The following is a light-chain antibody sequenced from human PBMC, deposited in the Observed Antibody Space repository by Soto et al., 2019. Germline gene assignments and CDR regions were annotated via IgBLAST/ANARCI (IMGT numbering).Light chain of an antibody. J-gene: IGKJ1*01. Sequence: DIQMTQSPSSLSASVGDRVTITCRASRSIGKYLNWYQYQPGRAPKVLIYSASTLQSGVPSRFSGSGSGTDFTLTISILQPEDLATYYCQQSYGSPRTFGQGTKVEIK. CDR1: RSIGKY. CDR2: SAS. V-gene: IGKV1-39*01. CDR3: QQSYGSPRT.